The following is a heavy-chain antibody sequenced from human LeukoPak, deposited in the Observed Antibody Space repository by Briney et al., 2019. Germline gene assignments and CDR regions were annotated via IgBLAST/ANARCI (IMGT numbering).Heavy chain of an antibody. CDR2: IYTSGST. J-gene: IGHJ5*02. CDR1: GGSISSYY. CDR3: ARGISIAAAGTADWFDP. D-gene: IGHD6-13*01. V-gene: IGHV4-4*07. Sequence: SETLSLTCTVSGGSISSYYWSWIRQPAGKGLEWIGRIYTSGSTNYNPSLKSRVTMSVDTSKNQFSLKLSSVTAADTAVYYCARGISIAAAGTADWFDPWGQGTLVTVSS.